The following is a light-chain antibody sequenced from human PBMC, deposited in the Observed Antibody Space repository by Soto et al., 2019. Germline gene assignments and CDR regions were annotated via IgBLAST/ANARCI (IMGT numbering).Light chain of an antibody. J-gene: IGLJ1*01. CDR2: EVS. CDR1: SSDVGGYNY. CDR3: SLYTSENTYV. V-gene: IGLV2-14*01. Sequence: QSALTQPASVSGSPGQSITISCTGTSSDVGGYNYVSWYQQHPGKAPKLMIYEVSNRPSGVSNRFSGSKSGNTASLTISGPQAEDEADYYCSLYTSENTYVFGTGTKVTVL.